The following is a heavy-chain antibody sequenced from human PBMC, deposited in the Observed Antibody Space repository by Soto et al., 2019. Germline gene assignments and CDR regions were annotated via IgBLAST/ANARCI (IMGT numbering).Heavy chain of an antibody. CDR1: GDSFSNYY. CDR2: IYPSGTT. J-gene: IGHJ6*01. V-gene: IGHV4-4*07. D-gene: IGHD3-10*01. Sequence: SETLSLTSTISGDSFSNYYWSWIRQPAGKGLEWIGRIYPSGTTNYNPSLKSRLTMSRDTSKNQFSLTLRSVTAADTAVYFCARDDFGSAGMDVWGQGTTVTVSS. CDR3: ARDDFGSAGMDV.